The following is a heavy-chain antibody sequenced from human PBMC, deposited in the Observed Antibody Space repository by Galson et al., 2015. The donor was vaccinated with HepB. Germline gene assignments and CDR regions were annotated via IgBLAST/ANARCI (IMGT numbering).Heavy chain of an antibody. J-gene: IGHJ4*02. D-gene: IGHD4-17*01. CDR3: ARERSDYGEDNNFDY. Sequence: SLRLSCAASGFTFSDYYMSWIRQAPGKGLEWVSYISSSSSYTNYADSVKGRFTISRDNAKNSLYLQMNSLRAEDTAVYYCARERSDYGEDNNFDYWGQGTLVTVSS. CDR2: ISSSSSYT. CDR1: GFTFSDYY. V-gene: IGHV3-11*06.